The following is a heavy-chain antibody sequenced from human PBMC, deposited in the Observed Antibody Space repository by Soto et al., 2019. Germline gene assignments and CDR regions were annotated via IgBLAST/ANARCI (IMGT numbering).Heavy chain of an antibody. CDR1: GFTFYSFS. CDR3: VRDIGQYFRSGYMDV. Sequence: EVQLVESGGGLVKPGESLRLSCAASGFTFYSFSMNWVRQAAGRGPEWVSSIDTTSNYIYYADSVRGRFTISRDNAKDSLYLQMYSLRAEDTAFYYCVRDIGQYFRSGYMDVWGRGTTVTVSS. D-gene: IGHD3-9*01. CDR2: IDTTSNYI. V-gene: IGHV3-21*01. J-gene: IGHJ6*03.